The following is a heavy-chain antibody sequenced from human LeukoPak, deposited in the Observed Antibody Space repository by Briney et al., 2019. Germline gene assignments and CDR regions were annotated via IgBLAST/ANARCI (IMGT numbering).Heavy chain of an antibody. CDR3: GGSSGYHPDPYYFDY. CDR2: IYYSGST. J-gene: IGHJ4*02. V-gene: IGHV4-59*08. D-gene: IGHD3-22*01. Sequence: SETLSLTCTVSGGSISSYYWSWIRQPPGKGLEWLGYIYYSGSTNYNPSLKSRVTISVDTSKNQFSLKLSSVTAADTAVYYCGGSSGYHPDPYYFDYWGQGTLVTVSS. CDR1: GGSISSYY.